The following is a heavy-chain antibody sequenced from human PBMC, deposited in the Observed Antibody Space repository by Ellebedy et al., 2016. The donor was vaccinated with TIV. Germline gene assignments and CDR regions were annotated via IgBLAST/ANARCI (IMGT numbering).Heavy chain of an antibody. D-gene: IGHD2-2*01. CDR2: IHYSGTT. CDR3: ARRKYQLPNYYFYYGMDV. Sequence: MPSETLSLTCTVSGDSISSTNYNWGWIRQPPGKGLEWIGSIHYSGTTDYNPSLKSRVTIPVDTSKNQFSLKLSSVTAADTAVYHCARRKYQLPNYYFYYGMDVWGQGTTVSVSS. V-gene: IGHV4-39*01. CDR1: GDSISSTNYN. J-gene: IGHJ6*02.